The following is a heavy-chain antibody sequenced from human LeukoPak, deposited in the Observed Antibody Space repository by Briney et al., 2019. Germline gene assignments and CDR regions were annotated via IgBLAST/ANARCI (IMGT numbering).Heavy chain of an antibody. V-gene: IGHV1-18*01. CDR2: ISTYNRNT. D-gene: IGHD2/OR15-2a*01. J-gene: IGHJ4*02. CDR3: ARGEYHFDY. CDR1: GYTFTTYD. Sequence: ASVKVSCKASGYTFTTYDHTWMRQRPGKGHEWMGWISTYNRNTNYAQKLQDRVTMTTDISTSTAYMELRNLSSDDTAVYYCARGEYHFDYWGLGTLVTVSS.